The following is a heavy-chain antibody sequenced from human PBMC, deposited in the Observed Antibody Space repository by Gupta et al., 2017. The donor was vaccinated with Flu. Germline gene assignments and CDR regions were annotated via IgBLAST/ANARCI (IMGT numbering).Heavy chain of an antibody. J-gene: IGHJ4*02. D-gene: IGHD2-21*02. V-gene: IGHV3-30*18. Sequence: PGKGLEWVAVISYDGSNKYYADSVKGRFTISRDNSKNTLYLQMNSLRAEDTAVYYCAKAHIVVVTARGDFDYWGQGTLVTVSS. CDR3: AKAHIVVVTARGDFDY. CDR2: ISYDGSNK.